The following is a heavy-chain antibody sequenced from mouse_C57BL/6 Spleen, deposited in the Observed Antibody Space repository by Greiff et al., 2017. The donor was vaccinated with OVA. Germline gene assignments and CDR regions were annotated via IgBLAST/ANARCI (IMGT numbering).Heavy chain of an antibody. Sequence: EVKLVESGGDLVKPGGSLKLSCAASGFTFSSYGMSWVRQTPDKRLEWVATISSGGSYTYYPDSVKGRFTISRDNAKNTLYLQMSSLKSEDTAKYYCARQNYGSSYVRYAMDYWGQGTSVTVSS. CDR2: ISSGGSYT. J-gene: IGHJ4*01. D-gene: IGHD1-1*01. CDR3: ARQNYGSSYVRYAMDY. V-gene: IGHV5-6*01. CDR1: GFTFSSYG.